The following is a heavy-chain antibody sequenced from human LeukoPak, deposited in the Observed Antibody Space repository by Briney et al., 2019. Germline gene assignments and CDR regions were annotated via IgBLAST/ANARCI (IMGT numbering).Heavy chain of an antibody. CDR3: ARDKSSVGAKLDY. CDR2: ISSSSSYI. Sequence: GGSLRLSCAAPGFTFSSYSMNWVRQAPGKGLEWVSSISSSSSYIYYADSVKGRFTISRDNAKNSLYLQMNSLRAEDTAVYYCARDKSSVGAKLDYWGQGTLVTVSS. CDR1: GFTFSSYS. J-gene: IGHJ4*02. V-gene: IGHV3-21*01. D-gene: IGHD1-26*01.